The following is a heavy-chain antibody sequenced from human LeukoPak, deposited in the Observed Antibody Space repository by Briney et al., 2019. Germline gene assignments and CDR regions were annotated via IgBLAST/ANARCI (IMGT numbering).Heavy chain of an antibody. J-gene: IGHJ4*02. CDR2: IKEDGSEK. D-gene: IGHD3-10*01. V-gene: IGHV3-7*02. CDR3: AIPPGGYYFN. CDR1: GFTFSSYW. Sequence: GVSLRLSCAASGFTFSSYWMSWVRQAPGKGLEWVANIKEDGSEKYYVDSVKGRFTISRDNAKNSLYLQMNSLRAEDTAVYYCAIPPGGYYFNWGQGTLVTVSS.